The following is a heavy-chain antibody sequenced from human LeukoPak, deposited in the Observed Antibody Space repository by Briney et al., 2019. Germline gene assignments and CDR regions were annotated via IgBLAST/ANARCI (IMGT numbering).Heavy chain of an antibody. V-gene: IGHV1-69*13. CDR2: IIPILGTA. D-gene: IGHD3-3*01. CDR1: GYTITGYY. J-gene: IGHJ6*02. CDR3: ASRDDYDFWSGYHSYYYYYGMDV. Sequence: SVKVSCKASGYTITGYYMHWVRQAPGQGLEWMGGIIPILGTANYAQKFQGRVTITADESTSTAYMELSSLRSEDTAVYYCASRDDYDFWSGYHSYYYYYGMDVWGQGTTVTVSS.